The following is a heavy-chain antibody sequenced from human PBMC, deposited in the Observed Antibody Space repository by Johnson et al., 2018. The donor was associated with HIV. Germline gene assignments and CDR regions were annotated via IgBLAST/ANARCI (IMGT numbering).Heavy chain of an antibody. J-gene: IGHJ3*02. D-gene: IGHD3-22*01. Sequence: VQLVESGGGVVRPGGSLRLSCAASGFTFDDYGMSWVRQAPGKGLEWVSAIGTAGDTYYPGSVKGRFTISRENAKNSLYLQMNSLRAGDTAVYYCARGTYYYDSSATPKAFDIWGQGTMVTVSS. V-gene: IGHV3-13*01. CDR2: IGTAGDT. CDR3: ARGTYYYDSSATPKAFDI. CDR1: GFTFDDYG.